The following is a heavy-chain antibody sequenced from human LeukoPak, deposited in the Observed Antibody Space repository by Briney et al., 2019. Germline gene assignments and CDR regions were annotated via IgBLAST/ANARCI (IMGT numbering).Heavy chain of an antibody. Sequence: PGGSLRLSCAASGFTFSDYYMSWIRQAPGKGVEWVSYISSSSSYTNYADSVKGRFPISRDNAKNSLYLQMNSLRAEDTAVYYCARVYQSVAYFDYWGQGTLVTVSS. CDR2: ISSSSSYT. CDR3: ARVYQSVAYFDY. CDR1: GFTFSDYY. V-gene: IGHV3-11*05. D-gene: IGHD5-12*01. J-gene: IGHJ4*02.